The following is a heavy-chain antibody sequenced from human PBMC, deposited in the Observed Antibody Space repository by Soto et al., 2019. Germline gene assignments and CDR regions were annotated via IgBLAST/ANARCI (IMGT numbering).Heavy chain of an antibody. CDR1: GFTFNNYA. CDR3: AKDPPTSSGWSRYFDS. J-gene: IGHJ4*02. V-gene: IGHV3-23*01. CDR2: ISGGGGSI. D-gene: IGHD6-19*01. Sequence: EVQLLESGRALVQPGGSLTLSCVASGFTFNNYAMSWVRQAPGKGLEWVSAISGGGGSIYYVDSVKGRFTISRDNSKNTLYLQMNSLRAEDTAVYFCAKDPPTSSGWSRYFDSWGQGTLVTVSS.